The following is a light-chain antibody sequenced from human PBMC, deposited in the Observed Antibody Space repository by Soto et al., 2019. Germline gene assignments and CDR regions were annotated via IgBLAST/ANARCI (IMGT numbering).Light chain of an antibody. CDR2: GAS. Sequence: EIVMTQSPATLSVSPGGRATLSCRASQSISDTLAWYQQKPGQAPRLLTYGASNRATGIPDRFSGSGSGTDFTLTISSLQPDDFATYYCQQYNSYLTFGGGTKVDI. J-gene: IGKJ4*01. CDR1: QSISDT. V-gene: IGKV3D-15*01. CDR3: QQYNSYLT.